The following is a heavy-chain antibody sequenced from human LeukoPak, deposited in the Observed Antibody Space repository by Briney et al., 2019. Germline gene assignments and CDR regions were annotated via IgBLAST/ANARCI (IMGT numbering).Heavy chain of an antibody. Sequence: SVKVSCKTSGGTFSSHVISWVRQAPGQGLEWMGGIIPIFGTANYAQKFQGRVTITADKSTNKVYMELSSLRSDDTAIYFCARVNGYCSSISCFLDYWGQGTLVTISS. J-gene: IGHJ4*02. V-gene: IGHV1-69*06. D-gene: IGHD2-2*01. CDR3: ARVNGYCSSISCFLDY. CDR2: IIPIFGTA. CDR1: GGTFSSHV.